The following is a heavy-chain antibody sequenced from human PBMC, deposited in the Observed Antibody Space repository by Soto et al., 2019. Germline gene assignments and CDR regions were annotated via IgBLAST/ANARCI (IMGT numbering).Heavy chain of an antibody. CDR2: IYYSGST. Sequence: SETLSLTCTVSGGSVSSGSYYWSWIRQPPGKGLEWIGYIYYSGSTNYNPSLKSRVTISADTSKNQFSLRLSSVTAADTAMYHCARQMFIGVMDVWGQGTTVTVSS. D-gene: IGHD3-3*01. V-gene: IGHV4-61*01. CDR1: GGSVSSGSYY. CDR3: ARQMFIGVMDV. J-gene: IGHJ6*02.